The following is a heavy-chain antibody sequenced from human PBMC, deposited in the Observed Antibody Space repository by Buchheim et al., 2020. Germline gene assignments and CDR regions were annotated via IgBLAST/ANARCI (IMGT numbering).Heavy chain of an antibody. CDR3: ARGASGSDYYYYGMDV. CDR1: GFTFSSYA. V-gene: IGHV3-30-3*01. Sequence: QVQLVESGGGVVQPGRSLRLSCAASGFTFSSYAMHWVRQAPGKGLEWVAVISYDGSNKYYADSVKGLFTISRDNSKNTLYLQMNSLRAEDTAVYYCARGASGSDYYYYGMDVWGQGTT. J-gene: IGHJ6*02. CDR2: ISYDGSNK. D-gene: IGHD1-26*01.